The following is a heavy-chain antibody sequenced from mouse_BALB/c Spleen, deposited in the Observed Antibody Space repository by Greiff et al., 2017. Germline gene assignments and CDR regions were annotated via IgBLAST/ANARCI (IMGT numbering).Heavy chain of an antibody. J-gene: IGHJ3*01. CDR2: IYPGDGDT. Sequence: QVQLQQSGAELVRPGSSVKISCKASGYAFSSYWMNWVKQRPGQGLEWIGQIYPGDGDTNYNGKFKGKATLTADKSSSTAYMQLSSLTSEDSAVYFCARGTMITTGFAYWGQGTLVTVSA. D-gene: IGHD2-4*01. CDR3: ARGTMITTGFAY. V-gene: IGHV1-80*01. CDR1: GYAFSSYW.